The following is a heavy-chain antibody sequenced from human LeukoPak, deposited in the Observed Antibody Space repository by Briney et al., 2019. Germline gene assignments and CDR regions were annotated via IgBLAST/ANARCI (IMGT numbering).Heavy chain of an antibody. D-gene: IGHD3-3*01. J-gene: IGHJ3*02. Sequence: GASVKVSCKASGGTFSSYAISWVRQAPGQGLEWMGRIIPILGIANYAQKFQGRVTITADKSTSTAYMELSSLRSEDTAVYYCARSDHITIFGVVIISAFDIWGQGTMVTVSS. CDR1: GGTFSSYA. CDR3: ARSDHITIFGVVIISAFDI. V-gene: IGHV1-69*04. CDR2: IIPILGIA.